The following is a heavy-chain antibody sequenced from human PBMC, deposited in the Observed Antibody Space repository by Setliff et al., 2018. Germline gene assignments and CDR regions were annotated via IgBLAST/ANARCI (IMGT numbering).Heavy chain of an antibody. D-gene: IGHD5-18*01. CDR2: INHSGST. CDR3: VRLDRRENSFGYPNGDYVDV. CDR1: GGTFTYYY. Sequence: SETLSLTCAASGGTFTYYYWTWVRQPPGKGLEWIGEINHSGSTNYNPSLKSRVTMSIDTSKNQFSLNLRYVTAADTAVYYCVRLDRRENSFGYPNGDYVDVWGKGTTVTVSS. V-gene: IGHV4-34*01. J-gene: IGHJ6*03.